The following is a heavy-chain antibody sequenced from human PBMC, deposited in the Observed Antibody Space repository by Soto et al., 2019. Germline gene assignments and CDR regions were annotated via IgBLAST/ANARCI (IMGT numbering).Heavy chain of an antibody. CDR3: ARDTSGSGLLDY. CDR2: MNPNSGNT. V-gene: IGHV1-8*01. CDR1: GYTFTSYD. Sequence: ASVKVSCRASGYTFTSYDINWVRQATGQGLEWMGWMNPNSGNTGYAQNFQGRVTMTRDTSTSILYMEVRSLRSEDTAVYYCARDTSGSGLLDYSGQGTLVTVS. D-gene: IGHD3-22*01. J-gene: IGHJ4*02.